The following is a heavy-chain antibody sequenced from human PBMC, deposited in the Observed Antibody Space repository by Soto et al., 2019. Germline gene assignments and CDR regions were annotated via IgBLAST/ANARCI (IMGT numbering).Heavy chain of an antibody. D-gene: IGHD3-10*01. V-gene: IGHV3-74*01. J-gene: IGHJ4*02. CDR3: ARSLRRGPPFDY. CDR1: GFTFSNYW. CDR2: MNSDGSNT. Sequence: PGGSLRLSCAASGFTFSNYWMHWVRQAPGKGLVWISRMNSDGSNTVYADAVKGRFTISRDNAKNTLYLQMNSLRVEDTAVYYCARSLRRGPPFDYWGQGTPVTVSS.